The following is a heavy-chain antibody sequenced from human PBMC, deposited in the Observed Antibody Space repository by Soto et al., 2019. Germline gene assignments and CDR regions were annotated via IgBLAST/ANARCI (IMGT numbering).Heavy chain of an antibody. D-gene: IGHD2-2*01. CDR1: RGTFSGYA. CDR3: ARSQGSSTSLEIYYYYYYGMDV. CDR2: IIPISETT. Sequence: QVQLVQSGAEVKKPGSSVKVSCKASRGTFSGYAISWVRQAPGQGLEWMGGIIPISETTNYAQKFQGRVTITADESKSTAYMELSSLRSEDTAVYYCARSQGSSTSLEIYYYYYYGMDVWGQGTTVTVSS. V-gene: IGHV1-69*01. J-gene: IGHJ6*02.